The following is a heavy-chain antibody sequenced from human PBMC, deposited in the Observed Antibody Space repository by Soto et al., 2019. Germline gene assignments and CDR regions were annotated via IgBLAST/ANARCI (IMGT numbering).Heavy chain of an antibody. CDR2: INAGKGNT. J-gene: IGHJ4*02. V-gene: IGHV1-3*05. D-gene: IGHD3-16*01. Sequence: QVQLVQSGAEEKKPGASVKVSCKTSGYTFTSYSMHWVRQAPGQRLEWMGWINAGKGNTKYSQNFQGRVTFTRDTSASTVYMELSSLRLEDTAVYYCARDVGGLGDQWGQGTLVTVSA. CDR3: ARDVGGLGDQ. CDR1: GYTFTSYS.